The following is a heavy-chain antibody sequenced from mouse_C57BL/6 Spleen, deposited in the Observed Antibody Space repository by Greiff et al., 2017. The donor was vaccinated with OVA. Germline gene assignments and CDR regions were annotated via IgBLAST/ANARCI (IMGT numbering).Heavy chain of an antibody. CDR2: IHPNSGST. J-gene: IGHJ2*01. Sequence: QFQLQQPGAELVKPGASVTLSCKASGYTFTSYWMHWVKQRPGQGLEWIGMIHPNSGSTNYNEKFKSKATLTVDKSSSTAYMQLSSLTSEDSAGYYCADLTTVVAKGFDYWGQGTTLTVSS. CDR1: GYTFTSYW. V-gene: IGHV1-64*01. D-gene: IGHD1-1*01. CDR3: ADLTTVVAKGFDY.